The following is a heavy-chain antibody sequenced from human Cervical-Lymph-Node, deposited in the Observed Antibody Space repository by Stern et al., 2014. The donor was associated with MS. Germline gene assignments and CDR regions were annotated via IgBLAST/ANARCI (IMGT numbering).Heavy chain of an antibody. J-gene: IGHJ4*02. CDR3: ARDGHAEYSHGIFDS. V-gene: IGHV3-21*01. CDR1: GFNFSRYS. D-gene: IGHD2/OR15-2a*01. Sequence: EVQLLESGGGLVKPGGSLRLSCATSGFNFSRYSMSWVSQAPGKGLEWVSSIDPRSDYIYYADSVKGRFTIFRDNAKNSLHLQMNSLRADDTSVYYCARDGHAEYSHGIFDSWGLGSLVTVSS. CDR2: IDPRSDYI.